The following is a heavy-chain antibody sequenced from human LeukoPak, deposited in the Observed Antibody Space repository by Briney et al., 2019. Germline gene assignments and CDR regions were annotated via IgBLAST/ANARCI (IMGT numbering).Heavy chain of an antibody. D-gene: IGHD2-8*01. CDR2: IGTAGDT. Sequence: PGGSLRLSCAASGFTFSSYDMHWVRQATGKGLEWVSAIGTAGDTYYPGSVKGRFTISRGNAKNSLYLQMNSLRAGDTAVYYCARGHAKWSMDYWGQGTLVTVSS. CDR1: GFTFSSYD. CDR3: ARGHAKWSMDY. V-gene: IGHV3-13*01. J-gene: IGHJ4*02.